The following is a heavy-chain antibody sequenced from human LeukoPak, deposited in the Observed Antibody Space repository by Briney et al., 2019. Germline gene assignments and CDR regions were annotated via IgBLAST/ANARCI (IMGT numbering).Heavy chain of an antibody. J-gene: IGHJ4*02. D-gene: IGHD6-13*01. CDR3: AGGPRGSSSWYYLDY. CDR2: INHSGST. V-gene: IGHV4-34*01. Sequence: MSSETLSLTCAVYGGSFSGYYWSWIRQPPGRGLEWIGEINHSGSTNYNPSLKSRVTISVDTSKNQFSLKLSSVTAADTAVYYCAGGPRGSSSWYYLDYWGQGTLVTVSS. CDR1: GGSFSGYY.